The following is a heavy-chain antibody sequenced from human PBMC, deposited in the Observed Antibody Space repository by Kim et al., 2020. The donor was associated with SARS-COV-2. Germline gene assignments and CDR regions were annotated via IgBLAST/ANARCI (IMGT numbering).Heavy chain of an antibody. CDR3: ARESTGSFY. V-gene: IGHV4-31*02. Sequence: GTTYYNPSLQSRMTISIDTSKNQFFLRLSSVTAADTAVYYCARESTGSFYWGQGTLVTVSS. J-gene: IGHJ1*01. D-gene: IGHD2-2*01. CDR2: GTT.